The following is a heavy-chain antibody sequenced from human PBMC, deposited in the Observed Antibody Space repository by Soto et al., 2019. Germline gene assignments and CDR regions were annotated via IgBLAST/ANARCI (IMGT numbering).Heavy chain of an antibody. Sequence: QVQLVESGGGVDQPGRSLSLSCAASGFTFSNYGMHWVRQAPGKGLEWVAVIWDDANKRYYADSVKGRFSISRDNSENTLYLQMNSLTAEDTAVYYCVRGGNIAGAFDIWGQGTMVTVSS. D-gene: IGHD2-15*01. J-gene: IGHJ3*02. V-gene: IGHV3-33*01. CDR3: VRGGNIAGAFDI. CDR2: IWDDANKR. CDR1: GFTFSNYG.